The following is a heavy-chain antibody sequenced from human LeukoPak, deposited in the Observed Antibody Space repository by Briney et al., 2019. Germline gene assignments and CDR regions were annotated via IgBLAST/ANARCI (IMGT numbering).Heavy chain of an antibody. V-gene: IGHV3-74*03. CDR1: GFTITNYW. J-gene: IGHJ4*02. CDR3: ASHYDSSGYVDY. Sequence: GGSLRLSCVGSGFTITNYWMHWVRQAPGTGLVWVSRIHPDGSITTYADSVKGRFTISRDNAKNTLYLQMNSLRAEDTAVYYCASHYDSSGYVDYWGQGTLVTVSS. D-gene: IGHD3-22*01. CDR2: IHPDGSIT.